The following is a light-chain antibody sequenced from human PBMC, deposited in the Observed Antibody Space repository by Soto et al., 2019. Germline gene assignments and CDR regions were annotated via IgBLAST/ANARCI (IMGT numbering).Light chain of an antibody. CDR2: DAS. V-gene: IGKV3-11*01. Sequence: EIGFTKSPSTLSLTPGETATLSCRASHSVSSYLAWYQQKPGQAPRLLIYDASNRATGIPARFSGSGSGTDFTLTISSLEPEDFAVYYCHQRGSWPRGTFGQGTKVHI. CDR3: HQRGSWPRGT. CDR1: HSVSSY. J-gene: IGKJ1*01.